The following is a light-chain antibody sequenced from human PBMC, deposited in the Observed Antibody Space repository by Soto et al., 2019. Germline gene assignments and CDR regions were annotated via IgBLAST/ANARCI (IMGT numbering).Light chain of an antibody. V-gene: IGKV3-20*01. Sequence: EIVLTQSPGTLSLSPGERATLSCRASQSVSSNYLAWYQQKRGQAPRLLIYGASSRATGIPTRFSGSGSGTHFPLTISRLEPEDFAVYYCQQYDTSPRTFGQGTKVEI. J-gene: IGKJ1*01. CDR3: QQYDTSPRT. CDR2: GAS. CDR1: QSVSSNY.